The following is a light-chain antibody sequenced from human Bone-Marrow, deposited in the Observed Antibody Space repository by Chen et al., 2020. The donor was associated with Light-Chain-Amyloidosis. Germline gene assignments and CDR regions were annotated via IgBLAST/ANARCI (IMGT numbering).Light chain of an antibody. J-gene: IGLJ3*02. CDR2: DDS. CDR3: QVWDRSSDRPV. V-gene: IGLV3-21*02. Sequence: SYVLTQPSSVSLPPGQTATLACGGNNIGSTSVNWYQQTPGQAPLLVVYDDSDRPSGIPERLSGSNSGNTATLTISRVEAGDEADYYCQVWDRSSDRPVFGGGTKLTVL. CDR1: NIGSTS.